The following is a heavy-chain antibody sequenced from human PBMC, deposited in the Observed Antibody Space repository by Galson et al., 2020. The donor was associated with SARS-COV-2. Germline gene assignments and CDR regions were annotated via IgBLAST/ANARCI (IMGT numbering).Heavy chain of an antibody. D-gene: IGHD3-22*01. CDR2: ISAYNGNT. Sequence: ASVKVSCKASGYTFTSYGISWVRQAPGQGLEWMGWISAYNGNTNYAQKLQGRVTMTTDTSTSTAYMELRGLRSDDTAVYYCAREADPQLYYYDSSGYGGMDVWGQGTTVTVSS. J-gene: IGHJ6*02. V-gene: IGHV1-18*01. CDR1: GYTFTSYG. CDR3: AREADPQLYYYDSSGYGGMDV.